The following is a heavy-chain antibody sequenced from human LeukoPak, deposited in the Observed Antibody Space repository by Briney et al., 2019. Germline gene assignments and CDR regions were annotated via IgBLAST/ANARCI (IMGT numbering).Heavy chain of an antibody. V-gene: IGHV3-23*01. J-gene: IGHJ3*02. CDR2: ISGSGGST. CDR1: GFTFSNYA. Sequence: GGSLRLSCAASGFTFSNYAMHWVRQAPGKGLEWVSGISGSGGSTYYAGSVKGRFTISRDNSKNMLYLQMNSLRAEDTAVYCCARQYSSSSGKNAFDIWGQGTMVTVSS. CDR3: ARQYSSSSGKNAFDI. D-gene: IGHD6-6*01.